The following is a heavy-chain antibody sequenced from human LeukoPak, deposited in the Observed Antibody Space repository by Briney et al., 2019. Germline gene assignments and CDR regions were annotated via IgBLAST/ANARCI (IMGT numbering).Heavy chain of an antibody. V-gene: IGHV3-30*04. CDR2: ISYDGSNK. J-gene: IGHJ6*02. CDR3: ARGSSGWYGDYYYYGMDV. Sequence: GGSLRLSCAASGFTFSSYAMHWVRQAPGKGLEWVAVISYDGSNKYYADSVKGRFTISRDNSKNTLYLQMNSLRAEDTAVYYCARGSSGWYGDYYYYGMDVWGQGTTVTVSS. D-gene: IGHD6-19*01. CDR1: GFTFSSYA.